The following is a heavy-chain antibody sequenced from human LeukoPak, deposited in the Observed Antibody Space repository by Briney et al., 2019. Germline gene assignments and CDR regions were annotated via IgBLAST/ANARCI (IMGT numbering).Heavy chain of an antibody. CDR1: GYTFTSYY. CDR3: ARERYYYDSSGYSDFQH. J-gene: IGHJ1*01. D-gene: IGHD3-22*01. V-gene: IGHV1-46*01. Sequence: GASVTVSCTASGYTFTSYYMHWVRQAPGQGLEWMGIINPSGGSTSYAQKFQGRVTMTRDTSTSTVYMELSSLRSEDTAVYYCARERYYYDSSGYSDFQHWGQGTLVTVSS. CDR2: INPSGGST.